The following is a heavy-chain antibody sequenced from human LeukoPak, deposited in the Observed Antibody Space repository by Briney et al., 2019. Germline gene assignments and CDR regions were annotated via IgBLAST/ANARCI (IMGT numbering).Heavy chain of an antibody. CDR3: AKKGGSSGRYDYLDY. D-gene: IGHD6-19*01. CDR1: GFTFSCCA. J-gene: IGHJ4*02. CDR2: ISSDENTK. V-gene: IGHV3-30-3*02. Sequence: GGSLRLSCAASGFTFSCCAIHWVRQAPGRGLEWVAVISSDENTKFYADSVKGRFTVYRDNSKKTVWLQMNSQRAEDTAVYYCAKKGGSSGRYDYLDYWGQGTLVTVSS.